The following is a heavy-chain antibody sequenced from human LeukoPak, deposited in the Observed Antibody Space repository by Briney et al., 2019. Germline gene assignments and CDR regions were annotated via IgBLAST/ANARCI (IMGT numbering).Heavy chain of an antibody. J-gene: IGHJ4*02. D-gene: IGHD3-22*01. CDR1: GYTFTSYG. Sequence: ASVKVSCKASGYTFTSYGISWGRQAPGQGREWMGWISAYNGNTNYAQKLQGRVTMTTDTSTSTAYMELRSLRSDDTAVYYCARRDSSGYYALWGQGTLVTVSS. V-gene: IGHV1-18*01. CDR2: ISAYNGNT. CDR3: ARRDSSGYYAL.